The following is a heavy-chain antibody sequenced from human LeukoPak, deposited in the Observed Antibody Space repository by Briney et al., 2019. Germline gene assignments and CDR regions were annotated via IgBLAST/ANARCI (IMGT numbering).Heavy chain of an antibody. Sequence: GGSLRLSCAASGFTFSSYEMNWVRQAPGKGLEWVSYISSSSSTIYYADSVKGRFTISRDNAKNSLYLQMNSLRAEDTAVYYCARDGSIAARPYAFDIWGQGTMVTVSS. CDR1: GFTFSSYE. CDR3: ARDGSIAARPYAFDI. V-gene: IGHV3-48*01. CDR2: ISSSSSTI. D-gene: IGHD6-6*01. J-gene: IGHJ3*02.